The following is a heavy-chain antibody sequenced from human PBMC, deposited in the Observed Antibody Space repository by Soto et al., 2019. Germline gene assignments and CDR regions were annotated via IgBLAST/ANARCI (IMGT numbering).Heavy chain of an antibody. D-gene: IGHD6-13*01. CDR2: ISSSSSTI. CDR3: ARGGAAPYSGAFDI. CDR1: GFTFSSYS. Sequence: GGSLRLSCAASGFTFSSYSRNWVRQAPGKGLEWVSYISSSSSTIYYADSVKGRFTISRDNAKNSLYLQMNSLRADDTAVYYCARGGAAPYSGAFDIWGQGTMVTVSS. J-gene: IGHJ3*02. V-gene: IGHV3-48*01.